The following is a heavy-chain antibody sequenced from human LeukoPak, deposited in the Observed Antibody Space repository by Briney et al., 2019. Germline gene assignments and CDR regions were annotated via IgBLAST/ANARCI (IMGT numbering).Heavy chain of an antibody. D-gene: IGHD3-10*01. Sequence: GESLKISCKGSGYSFTSYWIGWVRQMPGKGLEWMGIIYPGDSDTRYSPSFQGQVTISADKSISTAYLQWSSLKASDTAMCYCARTYYYGSGSYEGAAYWGQGTLVTVSS. CDR2: IYPGDSDT. CDR3: ARTYYYGSGSYEGAAY. J-gene: IGHJ4*02. CDR1: GYSFTSYW. V-gene: IGHV5-51*01.